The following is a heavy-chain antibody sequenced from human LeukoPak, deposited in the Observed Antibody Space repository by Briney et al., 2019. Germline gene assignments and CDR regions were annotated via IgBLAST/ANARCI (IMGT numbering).Heavy chain of an antibody. J-gene: IGHJ6*02. D-gene: IGHD6-6*01. Sequence: GGSLGLPCAASGFTFSSYAMSWVRQAPGKGLEWVSGLSISGGNTYYAGSVKGRFTISRDNSKNTLFLQMNSLRAEDTAMYYCAKHSRPYYYYGMDVWGQGTTVTVSS. CDR3: AKHSRPYYYYGMDV. CDR2: LSISGGNT. V-gene: IGHV3-23*01. CDR1: GFTFSSYA.